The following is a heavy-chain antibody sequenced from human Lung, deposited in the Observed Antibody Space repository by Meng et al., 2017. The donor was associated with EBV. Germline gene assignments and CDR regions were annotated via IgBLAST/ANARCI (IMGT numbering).Heavy chain of an antibody. CDR3: AKERATAPPGYFDY. V-gene: IGHV3-23*01. D-gene: IGHD5-18*01. CDR2: VTGSGGGT. J-gene: IGHJ4*02. Sequence: EVQLLESXXGLVPPGGXLSLSWSASGFTFSSYAMSWVRQAPGKGLEWVSAVTGSGGGTYYADSVKGRFTISRDNSKNTLYLQMNSLRAEDTAVYYCAKERATAPPGYFDYWGQGTLVTVSS. CDR1: GFTFSSYA.